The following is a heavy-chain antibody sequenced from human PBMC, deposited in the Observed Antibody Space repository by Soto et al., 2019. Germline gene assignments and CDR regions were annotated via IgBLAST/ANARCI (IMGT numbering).Heavy chain of an antibody. D-gene: IGHD4-17*01. CDR3: ARVYGDGSTFDY. J-gene: IGHJ4*02. V-gene: IGHV1-69*02. Sequence: SVKVSCKDSGGTLNSNTISWVRQAPGQGLEWMGRIIPILGIANYAQKFQGRVTITADKSTSTAYMELSSLRSEDTAVYYCARVYGDGSTFDYWGQGTLVTVSS. CDR1: GGTLNSNT. CDR2: IIPILGIA.